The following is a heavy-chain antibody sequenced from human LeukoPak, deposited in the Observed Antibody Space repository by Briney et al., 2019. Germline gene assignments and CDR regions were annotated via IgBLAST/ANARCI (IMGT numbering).Heavy chain of an antibody. J-gene: IGHJ2*01. CDR2: IYASGST. V-gene: IGHV4-59*01. CDR3: ARDPKYYYDSSGYLRDWYFDL. CDR1: GASISSYY. Sequence: SETLSLTCTVSGASISSYYWSWIRQPPGKGLEWIGRIYASGSTSYNPSLKSRVTISVDTSKNQFSLKLSSVTAADTAVYYCARDPKYYYDSSGYLRDWYFDLWGRGTLVTVSS. D-gene: IGHD3-22*01.